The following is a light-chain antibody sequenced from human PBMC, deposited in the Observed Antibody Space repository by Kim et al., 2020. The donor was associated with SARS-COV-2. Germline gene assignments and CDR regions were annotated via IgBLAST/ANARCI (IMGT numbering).Light chain of an antibody. CDR2: FDS. CDR3: QVWYGDFDHEGVV. J-gene: IGLJ3*02. Sequence: TATITCGGDGLGSRGVHWYPQKSDQAPVLVISFDSYRTSGTPARFSGSNSGNTATLTIGRVEAGDEADYFCQVWYGDFDHEGVVFGGGTQLTVL. V-gene: IGLV3-21*04. CDR1: GLGSRG.